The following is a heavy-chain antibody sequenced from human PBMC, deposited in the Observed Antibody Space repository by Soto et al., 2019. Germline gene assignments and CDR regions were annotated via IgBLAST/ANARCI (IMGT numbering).Heavy chain of an antibody. J-gene: IGHJ6*02. CDR1: GVSISSGGYY. CDR2: IYYSGST. Sequence: SETLSLTCPVSGVSISSGGYYWSWIRQHPGKGLEWIGYIYYSGSTYYNPSLKSRVTVSVDTSKNQFSLKLSSVTAADTAVYYCAREIGEYYYYYGMDVWGQGTTVTVSS. CDR3: AREIGEYYYYYGMDV. D-gene: IGHD3-3*01. V-gene: IGHV4-31*03.